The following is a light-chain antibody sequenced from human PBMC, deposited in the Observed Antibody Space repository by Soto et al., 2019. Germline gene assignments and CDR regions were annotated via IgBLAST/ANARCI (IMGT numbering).Light chain of an antibody. V-gene: IGLV2-8*01. Sequence: QSALTQPASVSGSPGQSITISCSGTNTDVGGYNYVSWYQQHPGKAPKLIIFEVTKRPSGVPDRFSGSKSGNTASLTVSGLQAEDEADYYCSSYAGSNDNYVFGTGTKLTVL. CDR1: NTDVGGYNY. CDR2: EVT. J-gene: IGLJ1*01. CDR3: SSYAGSNDNYV.